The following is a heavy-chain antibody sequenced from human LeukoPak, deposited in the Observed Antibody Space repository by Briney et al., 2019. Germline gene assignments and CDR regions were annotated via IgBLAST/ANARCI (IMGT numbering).Heavy chain of an antibody. J-gene: IGHJ4*02. CDR2: IKSKTDGGTT. D-gene: IGHD6-6*01. Sequence: PGGSLRLSCAASGLTFSNAWMSWVRQAPGKGLEWVGRIKSKTDGGTTDYAAPVKGRFTISRDDSKNTLYLQMNSLKTEDTAVYYCTVEGGFEYSSSSSLDYWGQGTLVTVSS. CDR3: TVEGGFEYSSSSSLDY. V-gene: IGHV3-15*01. CDR1: GLTFSNAW.